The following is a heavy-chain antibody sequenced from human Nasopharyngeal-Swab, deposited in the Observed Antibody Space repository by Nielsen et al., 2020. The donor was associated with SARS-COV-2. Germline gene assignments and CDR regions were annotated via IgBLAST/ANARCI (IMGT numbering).Heavy chain of an antibody. J-gene: IGHJ4*02. CDR3: ARDVDDYYDSSGTFDY. CDR2: INSDGSST. Sequence: VRQAPGKGLVWVSRINSDGSSTSYADSVKGRFTISRDNAKNTLYLQMNSLRAEDTAVYYCARDVDDYYDSSGTFDYWGQGTLVTVSS. V-gene: IGHV3-74*01. D-gene: IGHD3-22*01.